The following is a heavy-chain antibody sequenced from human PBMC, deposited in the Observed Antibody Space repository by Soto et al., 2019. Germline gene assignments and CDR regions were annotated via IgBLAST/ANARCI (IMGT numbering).Heavy chain of an antibody. CDR3: ARWFDP. V-gene: IGHV4-30-2*01. Sequence: QLQLQESGSGLVKPSQTLSLTCAVSGGSISSGGYSWSWIRQPPGKGLEWIGYISHSGSTYYNPSLKSRVNISVDRSKNQAALKLSSVTAAATAVYYCARWFDPWGQGTLVTVSS. CDR2: ISHSGST. CDR1: GGSISSGGYS. J-gene: IGHJ5*02.